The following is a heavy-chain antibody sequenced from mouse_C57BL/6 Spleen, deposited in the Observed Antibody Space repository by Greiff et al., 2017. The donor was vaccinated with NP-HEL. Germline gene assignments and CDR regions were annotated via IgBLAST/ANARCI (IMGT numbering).Heavy chain of an antibody. CDR3: ARGRIYYDYDGGYAMDY. Sequence: QVQLKQPGAELVKPGASVKMSCKASGYTFTSYWITWVKQRPGQGLEWIGDIYPGSGSTNYNEKFKSKATLTVDTSSSTAYMQLSSLTSEDSAVYYCARGRIYYDYDGGYAMDYWGQGTSVTVSS. CDR1: GYTFTSYW. D-gene: IGHD2-4*01. CDR2: IYPGSGST. V-gene: IGHV1-55*01. J-gene: IGHJ4*01.